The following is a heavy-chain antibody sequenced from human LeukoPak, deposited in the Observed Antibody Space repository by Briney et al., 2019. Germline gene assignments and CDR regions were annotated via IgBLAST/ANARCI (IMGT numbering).Heavy chain of an antibody. CDR3: ARVGIFNNYYYGMDV. V-gene: IGHV1-46*01. Sequence: ASVKVSCKASGYTFTSYYMHWVRQAPGQGLEWMGIINPSGGSTSYAQKFQGRVTMTRDTSTSTVYMELGSLRSEDTAVYYCARVGIFNNYYYGMDVWGQGTTVTVSS. D-gene: IGHD3-3*01. J-gene: IGHJ6*02. CDR2: INPSGGST. CDR1: GYTFTSYY.